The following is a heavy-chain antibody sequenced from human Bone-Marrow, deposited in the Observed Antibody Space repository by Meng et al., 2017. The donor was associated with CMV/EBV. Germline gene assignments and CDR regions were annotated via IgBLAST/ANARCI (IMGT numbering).Heavy chain of an antibody. D-gene: IGHD2/OR15-2a*01. CDR2: IKQDGSEK. CDR1: GFTFSSYW. CDR3: ARENNYNYYRVMDV. V-gene: IGHV3-7*01. Sequence: GESLKISWAASGFTFSSYWMSWVRQAPGKGLEWVANIKQDGSEKYYVDFVKGRFTISRGNAKNSLYLQMNSLRAEDTAVYYCARENNYNYYRVMDVWGQGTTVTVSS. J-gene: IGHJ6*02.